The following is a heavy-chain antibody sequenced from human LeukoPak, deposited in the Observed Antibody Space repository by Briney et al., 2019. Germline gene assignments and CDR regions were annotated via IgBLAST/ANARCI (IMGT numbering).Heavy chain of an antibody. V-gene: IGHV3-23*01. CDR3: AKGGSTVTTEDVVDY. J-gene: IGHJ4*02. D-gene: IGHD4-17*01. CDR2: ISGGGGIT. Sequence: GGSLRLSCAASAFTFSRSAMSWVRQAPGKGLEWVSVISGGGGITNYADSVKGRFTISRDNSNNTLSLQMNSLRVEDTAVYYCAKGGSTVTTEDVVDYWGQGTLVTASS. CDR1: AFTFSRSA.